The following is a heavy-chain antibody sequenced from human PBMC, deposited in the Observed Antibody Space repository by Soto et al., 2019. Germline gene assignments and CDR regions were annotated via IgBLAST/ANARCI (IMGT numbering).Heavy chain of an antibody. D-gene: IGHD4-17*01. CDR3: ARAPQDYVGTRYFDL. CDR2: IIPIFGTA. J-gene: IGHJ2*01. CDR1: GGTFSSYA. V-gene: IGHV1-69*01. Sequence: QVQLVQSGAEVKKPGSSVKVSCKASGGTFSSYAISWVRQAPGQGLEWMGGIIPIFGTANYAQKFQGRVTIPPDEPPSPANMDLTSRRSEDTAVYYCARAPQDYVGTRYFDLWAVAPWSLSPQ.